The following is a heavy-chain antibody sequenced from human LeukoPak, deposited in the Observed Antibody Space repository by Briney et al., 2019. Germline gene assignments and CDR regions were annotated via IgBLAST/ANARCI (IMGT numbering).Heavy chain of an antibody. V-gene: IGHV3-23*01. CDR1: GFTFSSYA. Sequence: GGSLRLSCAASGFTFSSYAMSWVRQAPGKGLEWVSAISGSGGSTYYADSVKGRFTISRDNAKNTVYLEMNSLSVEDTATYYCIRDFRSADLWGQGTLVTVTS. J-gene: IGHJ5*02. CDR3: IRDFRSADL. CDR2: ISGSGGST. D-gene: IGHD5-24*01.